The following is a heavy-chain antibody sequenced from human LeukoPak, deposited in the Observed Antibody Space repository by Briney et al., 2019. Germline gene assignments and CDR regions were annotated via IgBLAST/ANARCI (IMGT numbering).Heavy chain of an antibody. CDR1: GFXVSSSS. Sequence: PGGSLRLSCAASGFXVSSSSMNWVRQAPGKGLEWVSYISSGSSSIFYADSVKGRFTISRDNAKNSLFLQMNSLRDEDTAVYYCARDPIVGARGSFDYWGQGTLVTVSS. D-gene: IGHD2-15*01. CDR2: ISSGSSSI. V-gene: IGHV3-48*02. J-gene: IGHJ4*02. CDR3: ARDPIVGARGSFDY.